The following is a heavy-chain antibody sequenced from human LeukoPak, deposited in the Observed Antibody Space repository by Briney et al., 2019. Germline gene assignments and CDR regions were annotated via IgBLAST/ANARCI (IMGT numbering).Heavy chain of an antibody. D-gene: IGHD6-13*01. CDR2: INPNSGGT. CDR1: GYTFTGYY. V-gene: IGHV1-2*02. Sequence: ASLKVSCKASGYTFTGYYLHWVRQAPGQGLEWMGWINPNSGGTNYAQKFQGRVTMTRDTSISTAYMELSRLRSDDTAVYYCAREQQLIKTRDYWGQGTLVTVSS. CDR3: AREQQLIKTRDY. J-gene: IGHJ4*02.